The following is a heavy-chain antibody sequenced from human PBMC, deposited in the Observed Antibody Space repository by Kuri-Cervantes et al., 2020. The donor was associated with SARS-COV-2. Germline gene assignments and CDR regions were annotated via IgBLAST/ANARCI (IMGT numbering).Heavy chain of an antibody. V-gene: IGHV3-23*01. J-gene: IGHJ3*02. Sequence: GGSLRLSCAASGFTFADYAMSWVRQAPGKGLEWVSSISGSGGSANYADSVKGRLTVPRDNSKNTLYLQMNSLRAEDTAVYYCAKDISSGYYFDAFDIWGQGQWSPSPQ. D-gene: IGHD3-22*01. CDR1: GFTFADYA. CDR3: AKDISSGYYFDAFDI. CDR2: ISGSGGSA.